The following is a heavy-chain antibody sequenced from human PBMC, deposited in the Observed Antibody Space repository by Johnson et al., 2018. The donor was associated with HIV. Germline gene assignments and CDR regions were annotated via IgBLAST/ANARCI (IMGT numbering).Heavy chain of an antibody. CDR3: ARDRGGGTEAGAFDI. D-gene: IGHD2-15*01. V-gene: IGHV3-30-3*01. J-gene: IGHJ3*02. Sequence: QVQLVESGGGVVQPGMSLRLSCAASGFTFSSYAMHWVRQAPGKGLEWVAVISYDGSNKYYADSVKGRFTISRDNSKNTLYLQMNSLRAEDTAVYYCARDRGGGTEAGAFDIWGQGTMVTVSS. CDR2: ISYDGSNK. CDR1: GFTFSSYA.